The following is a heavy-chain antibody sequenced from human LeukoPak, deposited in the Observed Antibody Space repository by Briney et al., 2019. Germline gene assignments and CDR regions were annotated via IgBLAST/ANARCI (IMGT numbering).Heavy chain of an antibody. D-gene: IGHD2-21*02. CDR1: GGTFSSYA. J-gene: IGHJ3*02. CDR2: MNPNSGNT. CDR3: ARGPPRRTAHHAFDI. V-gene: IGHV1-8*02. Sequence: GASVKVSCKASGGTFSSYAVSWVRQAPGQGLEWMGWMNPNSGNTGYAQKFQGRVTMTRNTSISTAYMELSSLRSEDTAVYYCARGPPRRTAHHAFDIWGQGTMVTVSS.